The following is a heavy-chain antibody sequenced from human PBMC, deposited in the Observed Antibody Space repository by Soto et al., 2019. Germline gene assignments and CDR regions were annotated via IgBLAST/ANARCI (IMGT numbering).Heavy chain of an antibody. Sequence: PGGSLRLSCAASGFTFSSYAMHWVRQAPGKGLEWVAVISYDGSNKYYADSVKGRFTISRDNSKNTLYLQMNSLRAEDTAVYYCARGSAQVVAAFYYYYGMDVWGQGTTVTVSS. V-gene: IGHV3-30-3*01. CDR3: ARGSAQVVAAFYYYYGMDV. CDR2: ISYDGSNK. D-gene: IGHD2-15*01. J-gene: IGHJ6*02. CDR1: GFTFSSYA.